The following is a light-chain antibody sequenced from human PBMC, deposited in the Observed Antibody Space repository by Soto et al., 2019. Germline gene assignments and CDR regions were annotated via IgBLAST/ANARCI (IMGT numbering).Light chain of an antibody. Sequence: QSVLAQPASVSGSPGQSITISCTGTGSDVGGYNYVSWYQQHPGKAPKLTIYEVSNRPSGVSNRFSGSKSGNTASLTISGLQAEDEADYYCSSYTSSSTYVFGTGTKV. V-gene: IGLV2-14*01. CDR1: GSDVGGYNY. J-gene: IGLJ1*01. CDR2: EVS. CDR3: SSYTSSSTYV.